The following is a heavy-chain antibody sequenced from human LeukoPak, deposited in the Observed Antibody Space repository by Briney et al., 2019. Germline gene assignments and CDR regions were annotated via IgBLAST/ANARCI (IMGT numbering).Heavy chain of an antibody. CDR2: IYSGGST. CDR3: ARGIAAAAEFDY. V-gene: IGHV3-53*01. CDR1: GFSVSSNY. J-gene: IGHJ4*02. Sequence: SGGSLRLSCAASGFSVSSNYMSWVRQAPGKGLEWVSVIYSGGSTYYADSLKGRFTISRDNSKNTLYLQMNSLRAEDTAVYYCARGIAAAAEFDYWGQGTLVTVSS. D-gene: IGHD6-13*01.